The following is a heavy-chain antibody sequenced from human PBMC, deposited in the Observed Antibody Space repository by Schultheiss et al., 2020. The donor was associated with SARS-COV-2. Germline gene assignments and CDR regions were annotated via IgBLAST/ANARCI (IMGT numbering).Heavy chain of an antibody. CDR3: ARAGLGTMVLSGNYYYYMDV. CDR1: GFTFSYYW. Sequence: GGSLRLSCAASGFTFSYYWMSWVRQAPGKGLEWVANIKQAGSEKYYVDSVKGRFTISRDNANNSLYLQMNSLRAEDTAVYYCARAGLGTMVLSGNYYYYMDVWGKGATVTVAS. CDR2: IKQAGSEK. D-gene: IGHD4/OR15-4a*01. J-gene: IGHJ6*03. V-gene: IGHV3-7*03.